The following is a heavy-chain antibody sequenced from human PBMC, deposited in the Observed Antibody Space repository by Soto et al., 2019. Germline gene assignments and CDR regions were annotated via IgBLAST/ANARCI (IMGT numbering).Heavy chain of an antibody. J-gene: IGHJ4*02. CDR2: IYYSGSA. CDR3: ARTLGTAMAIATFDY. CDR1: GGSISSGGYY. V-gene: IGHV4-31*02. Sequence: SETLSLACTVSGGSISSGGYYWRWIRQHPGKGLEWIGYIYYSGSAYYNPSLTSQVTVSVDTSKNQFSLMLSSVTAAHTAAYYCARTLGTAMAIATFDYWGQGSLVTPSS. D-gene: IGHD5-18*01.